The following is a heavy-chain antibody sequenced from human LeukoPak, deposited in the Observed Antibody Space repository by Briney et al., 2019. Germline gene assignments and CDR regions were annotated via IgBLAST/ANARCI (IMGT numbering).Heavy chain of an antibody. J-gene: IGHJ3*02. CDR2: INHSGST. CDR1: GGSFSGYY. V-gene: IGHV4-34*01. CDR3: ASYCSGGSCYAAFDI. Sequence: SETLSLTCAVYGGSFSGYYWSWVRQPPGKGLEWIGEINHSGSTNYNPSLKSRVTISVDTSKNQFSLKLSSVTAADTAVYYCASYCSGGSCYAAFDIWGQGTMVTVSS. D-gene: IGHD2-15*01.